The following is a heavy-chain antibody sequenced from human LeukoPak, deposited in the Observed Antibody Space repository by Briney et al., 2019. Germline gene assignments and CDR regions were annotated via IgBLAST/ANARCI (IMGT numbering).Heavy chain of an antibody. J-gene: IGHJ3*02. CDR2: INPDSGGT. CDR3: ARGEMITFGGVIVISTFDI. Sequence: ASVKVFCKTSGYTFTGYYIQWVRQAPGQGLEWMGYINPDSGGTNYAQEFQGRVTMTRDTSISTAYMELNRLRSDDTAVYYCARGEMITFGGVIVISTFDIWGQGTMVTVS. D-gene: IGHD3-16*02. CDR1: GYTFTGYY. V-gene: IGHV1-2*02.